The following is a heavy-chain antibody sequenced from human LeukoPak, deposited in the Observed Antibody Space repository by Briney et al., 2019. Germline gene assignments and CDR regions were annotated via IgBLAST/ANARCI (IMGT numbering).Heavy chain of an antibody. CDR1: GFTVSSNY. Sequence: GGSLRLSCAASGFTVSSNYMSWVRQAPGKGLEWVSVIYSGGSTYYADSVKGRFTISRDNSKNTLYLQVNSLRAEDTAVYYCARGYGDYAQFDYWGQGTLVTVSS. CDR3: ARGYGDYAQFDY. J-gene: IGHJ4*02. D-gene: IGHD4-17*01. V-gene: IGHV3-53*01. CDR2: IYSGGST.